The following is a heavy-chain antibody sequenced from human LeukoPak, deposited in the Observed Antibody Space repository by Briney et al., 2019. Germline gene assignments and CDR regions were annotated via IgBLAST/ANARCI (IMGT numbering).Heavy chain of an antibody. Sequence: PGGSLRLSCAASGFTVSSNYMSWVRQAPGKGLEWVSVIYSVGSTYYADSVRGRFTISRDNSKNTLYLQMNSLRAEDTAVYYCAKVGRYSSGWYGTFDYWGQGTLVTVSS. V-gene: IGHV3-53*01. J-gene: IGHJ4*02. CDR1: GFTVSSNY. CDR3: AKVGRYSSGWYGTFDY. CDR2: IYSVGST. D-gene: IGHD6-19*01.